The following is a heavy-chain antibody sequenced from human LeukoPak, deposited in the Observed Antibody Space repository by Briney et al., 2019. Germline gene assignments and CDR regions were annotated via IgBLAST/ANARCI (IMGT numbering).Heavy chain of an antibody. J-gene: IGHJ4*02. D-gene: IGHD3-10*01. CDR2: IWYDGSNK. CDR1: GFTFSSYG. CDR3: ARDWVVRGVIITHYFDY. Sequence: GGSLRLSCAASGFTFSSYGMHWVRQAPGKGLEWVAVIWYDGSNKYYADSVKGRFTISRDSSKNTLYLQMNSLRAEDTAVYYCARDWVVRGVIITHYFDYWGQGTLVTVSS. V-gene: IGHV3-33*01.